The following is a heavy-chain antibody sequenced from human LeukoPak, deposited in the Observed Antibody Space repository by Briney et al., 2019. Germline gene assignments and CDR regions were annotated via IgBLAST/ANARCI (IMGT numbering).Heavy chain of an antibody. Sequence: ASVKVSCKASGYTFTSYGISWVRQAPGQGLGWMGWIRAYNGNTNYAQKLQGRVTMTTDTSTSTAYMELRSLRSDDTAVYYCARTTHYDFWSGYYRSQSDYWGQGTLVTVSS. V-gene: IGHV1-18*01. D-gene: IGHD3-3*01. CDR2: IRAYNGNT. J-gene: IGHJ4*02. CDR3: ARTTHYDFWSGYYRSQSDY. CDR1: GYTFTSYG.